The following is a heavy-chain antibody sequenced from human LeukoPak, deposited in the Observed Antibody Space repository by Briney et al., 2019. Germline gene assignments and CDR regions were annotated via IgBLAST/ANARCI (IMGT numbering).Heavy chain of an antibody. CDR1: GFTCNSSW. D-gene: IGHD2-21*02. J-gene: IGHJ1*01. V-gene: IGHV3-74*01. Sequence: PGGSLRLYYAAAGFTCNSSWMGWARQAPGKGLMWVCRINRDGSSTSYADSVKGRFTISRDNAKNTMYLQMNSLRAEDTAVYYCSRGYGDIAAQHWGQGTLVTVSS. CDR3: SRGYGDIAAQH. CDR2: INRDGSST.